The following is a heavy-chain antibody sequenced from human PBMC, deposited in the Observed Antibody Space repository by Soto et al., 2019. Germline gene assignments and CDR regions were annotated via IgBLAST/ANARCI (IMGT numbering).Heavy chain of an antibody. CDR3: ARAYSSSRIFDY. J-gene: IGHJ4*02. CDR1: GGSISNYY. V-gene: IGHV4-59*01. D-gene: IGHD6-13*01. CDR2: LYYSGST. Sequence: QVQLQESGPGLVKPSETLSLTCTVSGGSISNYYWNWIRQTPGKGLEWIGYLYYSGSTSYNPSLESRVTISVDTSKNQFSLNLSSVTTADTAVYYCARAYSSSRIFDYWGQGTLVTVSS.